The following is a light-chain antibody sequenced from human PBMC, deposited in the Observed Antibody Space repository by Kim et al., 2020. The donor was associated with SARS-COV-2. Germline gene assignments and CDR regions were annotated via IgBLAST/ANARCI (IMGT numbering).Light chain of an antibody. Sequence: SVSPGQTASITCSGDKLGDRYAYWYQQKPGQSPVLVVYQDTKRPSGIPERFSGSNSGNTATLTISGTQAMDEADYYCQAWDSSVIFGGGTQLTVL. CDR1: KLGDRY. CDR3: QAWDSSVI. CDR2: QDT. J-gene: IGLJ2*01. V-gene: IGLV3-1*01.